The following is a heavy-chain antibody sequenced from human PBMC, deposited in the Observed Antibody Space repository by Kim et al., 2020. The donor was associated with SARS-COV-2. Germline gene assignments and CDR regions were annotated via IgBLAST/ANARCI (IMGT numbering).Heavy chain of an antibody. CDR2: IYYSGST. V-gene: IGHV4-30-4*01. CDR1: GASINSGDNY. D-gene: IGHD3-10*01. Sequence: SETLSLTCTVSGASINSGDNYWSWIRQSPGQGLEWIGYIYYSGSTFYNPSLKSRVSISVDTSNNQFSLKLSSVTAADTAVYYCVRGFGESNNPLDYWGQGTLVTVSS. J-gene: IGHJ4*02. CDR3: VRGFGESNNPLDY.